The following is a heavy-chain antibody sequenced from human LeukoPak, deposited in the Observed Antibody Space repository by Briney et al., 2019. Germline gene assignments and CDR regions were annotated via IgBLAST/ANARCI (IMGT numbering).Heavy chain of an antibody. Sequence: GGSLRLSCGASGFRFSAYWMTWARQAPGKGLEWVAMISHDGTGKYYVDSVRGRFTISRDNADNSLYLQMNSLRAEDTAGYYWARGGGVGTAGYWGQGTLVTVSS. CDR1: GFRFSAYW. D-gene: IGHD3-16*01. V-gene: IGHV3-7*04. J-gene: IGHJ4*02. CDR2: ISHDGTGK. CDR3: ARGGGVGTAGY.